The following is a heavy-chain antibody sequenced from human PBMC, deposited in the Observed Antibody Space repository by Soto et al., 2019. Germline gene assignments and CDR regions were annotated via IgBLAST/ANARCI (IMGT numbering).Heavy chain of an antibody. CDR1: GGSISSYY. CDR3: ARADRDSGYDYFFDY. D-gene: IGHD5-12*01. J-gene: IGHJ4*02. V-gene: IGHV4-59*01. Sequence: SETLSLTCTVSGGSISSYYWSWIRQPPGKGLEWIGYIYYSGSTNYNPSLKSRVTISVDTSKNQFSLKLSSVTAADTAVYYCARADRDSGYDYFFDYWGQGTLVTVSS. CDR2: IYYSGST.